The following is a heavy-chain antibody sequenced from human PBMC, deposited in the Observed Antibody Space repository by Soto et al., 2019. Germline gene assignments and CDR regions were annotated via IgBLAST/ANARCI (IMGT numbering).Heavy chain of an antibody. CDR1: GFTFSSYS. D-gene: IGHD3-10*01. Sequence: EVQLVESGGGLVKPGGSLRLSCAASGFTFSSYSMNWVRQAPGKGLEWVSSISSSSSYIYYADSVKGRFTISRDNAKNSLYLQMNRLRAEDTAVYYCARYYGSGSYYFHYFDYWGQGTLVTVSS. V-gene: IGHV3-21*01. CDR2: ISSSSSYI. CDR3: ARYYGSGSYYFHYFDY. J-gene: IGHJ4*02.